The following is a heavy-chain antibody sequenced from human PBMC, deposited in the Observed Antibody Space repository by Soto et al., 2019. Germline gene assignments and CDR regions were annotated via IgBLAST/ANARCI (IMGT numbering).Heavy chain of an antibody. J-gene: IGHJ4*02. D-gene: IGHD3-10*01. CDR1: GFTFSSYW. V-gene: IGHV3-74*01. CDR2: INSDGSNT. Sequence: EVQLVESGGGLVQPGGSLRLSCAASGFTFSSYWMHWVRQAPGKGLVWVSRINSDGSNTSYADSVKGRFTISRDNAKNTLYLQMNSLRAEDTAVYYCARDRTYYYGSGRNFDYWGQGTLVTVSS. CDR3: ARDRTYYYGSGRNFDY.